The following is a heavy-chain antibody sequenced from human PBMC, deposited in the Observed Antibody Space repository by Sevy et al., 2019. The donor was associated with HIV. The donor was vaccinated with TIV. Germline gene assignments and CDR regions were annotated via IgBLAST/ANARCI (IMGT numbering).Heavy chain of an antibody. V-gene: IGHV4-39*01. J-gene: IGHJ4*02. CDR3: ANQPLTLISPPDS. Sequence: SETLSLTCTVSGDSISNSRYYWGWIRQPPGKGLEWIGSVYYSGSTYYNPSLKSRVTLSIDTSKNQFLLKVNSVTATDTAVYYCANQPLTLISPPDSRGQGTLVTVSS. D-gene: IGHD2-2*01. CDR2: VYYSGST. CDR1: GDSISNSRYY.